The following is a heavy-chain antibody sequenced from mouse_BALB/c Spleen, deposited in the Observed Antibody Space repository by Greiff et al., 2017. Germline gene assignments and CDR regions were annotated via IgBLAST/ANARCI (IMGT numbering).Heavy chain of an antibody. V-gene: IGHV1-4*02. CDR2: INPSSGYT. J-gene: IGHJ4*01. CDR3: ARWDYDAMDY. Sequence: QVQLKQSAAELARPGASVKMSCKASGYTFTSYTMHWVKQRPGQGLEWIGYINPSSGYTEYNQKFKDKTTLTADKSSSTAYMQLSSLTSEDSAVYYCARWDYDAMDYWGQGTSVTVSS. CDR1: GYTFTSYT.